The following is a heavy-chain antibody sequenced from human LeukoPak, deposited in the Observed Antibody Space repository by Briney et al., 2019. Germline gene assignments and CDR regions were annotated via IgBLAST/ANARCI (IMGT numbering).Heavy chain of an antibody. CDR1: GGSFSGYY. J-gene: IGHJ5*02. D-gene: IGHD1-26*01. Sequence: SETLSLTCAVYGGSFSGYYWSWIRQPPGKGLEWIREINHSGSTNYNPSLKSRVTISVDTSKNQFSLKLSSVTAADTAVYYCASQNSGSYSSWGQGTLVTVSS. V-gene: IGHV4-34*01. CDR2: INHSGST. CDR3: ASQNSGSYSS.